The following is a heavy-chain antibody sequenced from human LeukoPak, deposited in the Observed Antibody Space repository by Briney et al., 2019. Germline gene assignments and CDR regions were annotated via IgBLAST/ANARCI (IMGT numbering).Heavy chain of an antibody. V-gene: IGHV4-4*02. D-gene: IGHD6-19*01. Sequence: PSGTLSLTCAVSGGSISSSNWWTWVRQPPGKGLEWLGEIYRSGLTNYNPSLKSRLTISVDTSKNQYPLKLTSLTAADTAVYYCAIIAVAVSGTGYFHSWGPGSLVTVSS. CDR3: AIIAVAVSGTGYFHS. CDR1: GGSISSSNW. CDR2: IYRSGLT. J-gene: IGHJ4*02.